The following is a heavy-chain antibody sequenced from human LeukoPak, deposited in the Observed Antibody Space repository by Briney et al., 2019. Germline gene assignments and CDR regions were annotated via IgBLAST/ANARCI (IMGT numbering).Heavy chain of an antibody. Sequence: RASVKVSCKASGYTFTNYHMNWVRQAPGQGLEWMGIINPSGGSTTNAQKFQGRVIMTRNTSISTAYMELSSLRSEDTAVYYCARKRGYSGYDYGRRGRNWFDPWGQGTLVTVSS. CDR1: GYTFTNYH. CDR2: INPSGGST. CDR3: ARKRGYSGYDYGRRGRNWFDP. D-gene: IGHD5-12*01. J-gene: IGHJ5*02. V-gene: IGHV1-46*01.